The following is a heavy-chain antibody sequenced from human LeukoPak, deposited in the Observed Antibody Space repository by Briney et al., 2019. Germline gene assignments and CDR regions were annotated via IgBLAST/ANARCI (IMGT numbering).Heavy chain of an antibody. D-gene: IGHD1-20*01. CDR3: ARAGDKYNWNGGHAFDI. Sequence: PSETLSLTCTVSGGSISSSSYYWGWIRQPPGKGLGWIGSIYYSGSTYYNPSLKSRVTISVDTSKNQFSLKLSSVTAADTAVYYCARAGDKYNWNGGHAFDIWGQGTMVTVSS. J-gene: IGHJ3*02. CDR1: GGSISSSSYY. V-gene: IGHV4-39*07. CDR2: IYYSGST.